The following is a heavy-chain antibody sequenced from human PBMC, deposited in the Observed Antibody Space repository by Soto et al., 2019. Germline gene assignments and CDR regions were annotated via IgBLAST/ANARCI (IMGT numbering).Heavy chain of an antibody. V-gene: IGHV1-69*13. CDR1: GGTFSSYA. J-gene: IGHJ3*02. CDR2: IIPIFGTA. D-gene: IGHD3-22*01. CDR3: ARNYDSSGYYYRVGAFDI. Sequence: GASVKVSCKASGGTFSSYAISWVRQAPGQGLEWMGGIIPIFGTANYAQKFQGRVTITADESTSTAYMELSSLRSEDTAVYYCARNYDSSGYYYRVGAFDIWVQGTMVTVSS.